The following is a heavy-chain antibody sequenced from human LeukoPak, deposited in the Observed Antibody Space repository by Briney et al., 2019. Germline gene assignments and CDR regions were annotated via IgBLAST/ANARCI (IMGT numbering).Heavy chain of an antibody. Sequence: LTGGSLRLSCAASGFTFDDYGMNWVRQAPGKGLEWVSGINWNGNNIDYADSVKGRFTISRDNAKNSLYLQMNSLRAEDTAVYYCARGSGTIFGVVTYDAFDIWGQGTMVTVSS. CDR1: GFTFDDYG. J-gene: IGHJ3*02. D-gene: IGHD3-3*01. CDR2: INWNGNNI. CDR3: ARGSGTIFGVVTYDAFDI. V-gene: IGHV3-20*04.